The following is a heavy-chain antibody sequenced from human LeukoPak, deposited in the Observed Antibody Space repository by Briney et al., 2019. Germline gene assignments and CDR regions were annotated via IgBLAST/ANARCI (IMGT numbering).Heavy chain of an antibody. CDR3: ARLGFTYYYDSSVNWFDP. CDR2: IYTSGST. V-gene: IGHV4-4*09. Sequence: SETLSLTCNVSGGSISSYYWSWIRQPPGKGLEWIGYIYTSGSTNYNPSLKSRVTISVDTSKNQFSLKLSSVTAADTAVYYCARLGFTYYYDSSVNWFDPWGQGTLVTVSS. D-gene: IGHD3-22*01. CDR1: GGSISSYY. J-gene: IGHJ5*02.